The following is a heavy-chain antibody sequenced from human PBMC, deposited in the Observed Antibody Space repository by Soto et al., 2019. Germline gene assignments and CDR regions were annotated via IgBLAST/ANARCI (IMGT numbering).Heavy chain of an antibody. CDR2: IYYSGST. J-gene: IGHJ5*02. CDR1: GGSFSGYY. V-gene: IGHV4-31*11. D-gene: IGHD6-19*01. CDR3: ARVRRGSGWNDNWFDP. Sequence: SETLSLTCAVYGGSFSGYYWSWIRQHPGKGLEWIGYIYYSGSTYYNPSLKSRVTISVDTSKNQFSLKLSSVTAADTAVYYCARVRRGSGWNDNWFDPWGQGTLVTVSS.